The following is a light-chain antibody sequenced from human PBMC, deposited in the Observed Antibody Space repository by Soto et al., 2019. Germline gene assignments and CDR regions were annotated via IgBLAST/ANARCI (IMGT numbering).Light chain of an antibody. CDR1: SSDFGGYNY. CDR3: SSYTSSSTLVV. Sequence: QSALTQPASVSGSLGQSITISCTGTSSDFGGYNYVSWYQQHPGKAPKLMIYDVSNRPSGVSNRFSGSKSGNTASLTISGLQAEDEADYYCSSYTSSSTLVVFGTGTKVTVL. J-gene: IGLJ1*01. V-gene: IGLV2-14*01. CDR2: DVS.